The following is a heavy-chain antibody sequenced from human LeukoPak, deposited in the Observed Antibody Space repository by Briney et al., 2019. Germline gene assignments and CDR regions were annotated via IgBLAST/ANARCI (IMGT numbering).Heavy chain of an antibody. CDR3: ARDKGDYDFWSGLGAFDI. Sequence: PSETLSLTCTVSGYSISSGYYWGWIRQPPGKGLEWIGSIYHSGSTYYNPSLKSRVTISVDTSKNQFSLKLSSVTAADTAVYYCARDKGDYDFWSGLGAFDIWGQGTMVTVSS. J-gene: IGHJ3*02. D-gene: IGHD3-3*01. CDR1: GYSISSGYY. CDR2: IYHSGST. V-gene: IGHV4-38-2*02.